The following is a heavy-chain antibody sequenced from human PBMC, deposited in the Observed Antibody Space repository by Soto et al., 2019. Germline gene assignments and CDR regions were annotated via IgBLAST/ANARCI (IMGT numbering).Heavy chain of an antibody. CDR2: ISGSGGST. CDR3: AKGATVRVPYYYYYYMDV. CDR1: GFTFSSYA. Sequence: GGSLRLSCAASGFTFSSYAMSWVRQAPGKGLEWVSAISGSGGSTYYADSVKGRFTISRDNSKNTLYLQMNSLRAEDTAVYYCAKGATVRVPYYYYYYMDVWGKGTTVTVSS. J-gene: IGHJ6*03. D-gene: IGHD1-26*01. V-gene: IGHV3-23*01.